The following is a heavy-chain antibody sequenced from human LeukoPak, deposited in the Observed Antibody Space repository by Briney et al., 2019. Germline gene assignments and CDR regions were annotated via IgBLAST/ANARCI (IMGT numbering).Heavy chain of an antibody. CDR1: GFTFTSYV. J-gene: IGHJ2*01. CDR3: ARPRAMTTGVGRYFDL. Sequence: GGSLRLSCGASGFTFTSYVMSWIRQAPGKGLEWVSAINGGGENTYYGDSVKGRFTISRDNSKNTLYLQMNSLRAEDTATYYCARPRAMTTGVGRYFDLWGRGTLDTVSS. D-gene: IGHD1-1*01. CDR2: INGGGENT. V-gene: IGHV3-23*01.